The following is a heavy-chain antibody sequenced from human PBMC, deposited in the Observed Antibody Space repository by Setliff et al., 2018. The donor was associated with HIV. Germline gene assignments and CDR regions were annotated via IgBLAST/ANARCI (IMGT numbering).Heavy chain of an antibody. CDR1: VGSFSDYY. J-gene: IGHJ4*02. CDR2: IYNRGST. Sequence: SETLSLTCAVSVGSFSDYYWGWIRRPPGKGLEWIGSIYNRGSTYYNPSLKSRVTISVDTSKNQFSLKLSSVTAADTAVYYCARELLRSWDGSENSYKPYYFDYWGQGTLVTVSS. D-gene: IGHD3-10*01. CDR3: ARELLRSWDGSENSYKPYYFDY. V-gene: IGHV4-38-2*02.